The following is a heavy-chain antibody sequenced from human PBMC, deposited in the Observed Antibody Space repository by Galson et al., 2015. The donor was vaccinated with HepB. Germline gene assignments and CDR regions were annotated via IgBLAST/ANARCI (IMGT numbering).Heavy chain of an antibody. CDR1: GGTFSSYA. Sequence: SVKVSCKASGGTFSSYAISWVRQAPGQGLEWMGGIIPILGIANYAQKFQGRVTITADESTSTAYMELSSMRSEDTAVYYCARGVQFSCSWYYFDYWGQGTLVTVSS. J-gene: IGHJ4*02. CDR3: ARGVQFSCSWYYFDY. CDR2: IIPILGIA. D-gene: IGHD2-15*01. V-gene: IGHV1-69*10.